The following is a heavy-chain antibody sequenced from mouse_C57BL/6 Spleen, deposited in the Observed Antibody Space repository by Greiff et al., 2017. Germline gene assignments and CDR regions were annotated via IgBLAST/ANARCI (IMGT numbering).Heavy chain of an antibody. V-gene: IGHV2-6-1*01. CDR2: IWSDGST. CDR1: GFSLTSYG. CDR3: ARHPYGSSHWYFDV. D-gene: IGHD1-1*01. J-gene: IGHJ1*03. Sequence: VQVVESGPGLVAPSQSLSITCTVSGFSLTSYGVHWVRQPPGKGLEWLVVIWSDGSTTYNSALKSRLSISKDNSKSQVFLKMNSLQTDDTAMYYCARHPYGSSHWYFDVWGTGTTVTVSS.